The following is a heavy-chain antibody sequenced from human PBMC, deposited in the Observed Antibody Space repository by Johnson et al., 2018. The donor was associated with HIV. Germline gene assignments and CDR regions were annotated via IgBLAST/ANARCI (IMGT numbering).Heavy chain of an antibody. CDR1: SSYW. V-gene: IGHV3-7*04. J-gene: IGHJ3*02. Sequence: SSYWMSWVRQAPGKGLEWVANIKQAGSEKYYVDSVKGRFTISRDNAKNSLYLQMNSLRAEDTAVYYCARGGGSSWSDAFDIWGQGTMVTVSS. CDR3: ARGGGSSWSDAFDI. D-gene: IGHD6-13*01. CDR2: IKQAGSEK.